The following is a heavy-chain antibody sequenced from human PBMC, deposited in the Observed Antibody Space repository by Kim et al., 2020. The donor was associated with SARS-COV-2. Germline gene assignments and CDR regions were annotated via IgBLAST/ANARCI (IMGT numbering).Heavy chain of an antibody. CDR3: AKDAGQGARHFEY. CDR1: EFTVTNYL. V-gene: IGHV3-23*01. J-gene: IGHJ4*02. D-gene: IGHD6-6*01. Sequence: GGSLRLSCAASEFTVTNYLMNWVRQAPGKGLEWVSSMGVNTYYADSVEGRFTISRDSSKNTLYLQMSSLRAEDTAVYYCAKDAGQGARHFEYWGQGTLVTVSS. CDR2: MGVNT.